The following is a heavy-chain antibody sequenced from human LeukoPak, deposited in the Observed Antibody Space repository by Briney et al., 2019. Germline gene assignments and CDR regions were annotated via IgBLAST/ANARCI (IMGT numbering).Heavy chain of an antibody. D-gene: IGHD2-15*01. Sequence: SETLSLTCTVSGGSISSYYWSWIRQPPGKGLEWIGYIYYSGSTSYSPPLKSRVTISVDTSKNQFSLKLSSVTAADTAVYYCARSSAVVRSQIIWFDPWGQGTLVTVSS. CDR1: GGSISSYY. J-gene: IGHJ5*02. CDR2: IYYSGST. V-gene: IGHV4-59*08. CDR3: ARSSAVVRSQIIWFDP.